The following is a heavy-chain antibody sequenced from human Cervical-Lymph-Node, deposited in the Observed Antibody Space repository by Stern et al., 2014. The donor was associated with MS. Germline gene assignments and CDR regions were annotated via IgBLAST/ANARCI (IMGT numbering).Heavy chain of an antibody. D-gene: IGHD3-10*01. CDR2: IWHDGGNK. V-gene: IGHV3-33*01. CDR3: ARETRGASGRFDY. Sequence: QVQLVQSGGGVVQPGRSLRLSCAASGFTFSSYGMHWVRQAPGKGLGWVALIWHDGGNKYYAESVKGRFTISRDNSKNTLYLQMNSLRAEDTAVYYCARETRGASGRFDYWGQGTLVTVSS. CDR1: GFTFSSYG. J-gene: IGHJ4*02.